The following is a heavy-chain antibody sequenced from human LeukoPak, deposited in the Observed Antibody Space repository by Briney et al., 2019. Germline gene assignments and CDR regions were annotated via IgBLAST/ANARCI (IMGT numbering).Heavy chain of an antibody. V-gene: IGHV4-34*01. CDR3: ARFIAAADFGFDY. J-gene: IGHJ4*02. Sequence: SETLSLTCAVYGGSFSGYYWSWIRQPPGKGLEWIGEINHSGSTNYNPSLKSRVTISVDTSKNQFSLKLSSVTAADTAVYYCARFIAAADFGFDYWGQGTLVTVSS. CDR1: GGSFSGYY. D-gene: IGHD6-13*01. CDR2: INHSGST.